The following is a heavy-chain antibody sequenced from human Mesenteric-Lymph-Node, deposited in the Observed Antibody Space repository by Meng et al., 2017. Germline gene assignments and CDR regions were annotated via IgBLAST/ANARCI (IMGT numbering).Heavy chain of an antibody. D-gene: IGHD6-19*01. CDR3: ARDPIAVAGTSLDY. CDR2: RSYDGSNK. Sequence: GQLGVSVVVWVQSRRSLRLSCAASGFTFSSYAMHWVRQAQGKGLELVAVRSYDGSNKYYADSVKGRFTISRDNSKNTLYLQMNSLGAEDTAVYYCARDPIAVAGTSLDYWGQGTLVTVSS. V-gene: IGHV3-30*01. CDR1: GFTFSSYA. J-gene: IGHJ4*02.